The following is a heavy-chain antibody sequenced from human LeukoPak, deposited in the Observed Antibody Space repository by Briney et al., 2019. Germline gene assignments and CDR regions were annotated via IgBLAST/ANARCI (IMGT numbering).Heavy chain of an antibody. CDR2: IYYSGST. Sequence: SETLSLTCTVSGGSISSYYWSWIRQPPGKGLEWIGYIYYSGSTNYNPSLKSRVTISVDTSKNQFSLKLSSVTAADTAVYYCARIDGPPPNYGMDVWGQGTTVTVSS. V-gene: IGHV4-59*01. J-gene: IGHJ6*02. CDR1: GGSISSYY. CDR3: ARIDGPPPNYGMDV.